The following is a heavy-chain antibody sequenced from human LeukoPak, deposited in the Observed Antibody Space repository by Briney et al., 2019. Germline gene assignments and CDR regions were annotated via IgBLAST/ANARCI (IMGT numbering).Heavy chain of an antibody. Sequence: ASVKVSCKASGGIFSSYAISWVRQAPGQGLEWMGRIIPILGIANYAQKFQGRVTITADKSTSTAYMELSSLRSEDTAVYYCAIFTAAGGPKVGFDPWGQGTLVTVSS. J-gene: IGHJ5*02. CDR2: IIPILGIA. CDR1: GGIFSSYA. V-gene: IGHV1-69*04. D-gene: IGHD6-13*01. CDR3: AIFTAAGGPKVGFDP.